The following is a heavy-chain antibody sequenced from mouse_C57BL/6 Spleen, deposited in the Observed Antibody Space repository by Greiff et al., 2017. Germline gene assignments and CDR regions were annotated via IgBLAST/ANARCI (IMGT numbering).Heavy chain of an antibody. V-gene: IGHV1-82*01. Sequence: VQLQQSGPELVKPGASVKISCKASGYAFSSSWMNWVKQRPGKGLEWIGRIYPGDGNTNYNGKFKGKATLTADKSSSTAYMQLSSLTSEDSAVYFCARAISTVVATDYYAMDYRGQGTSVTVSS. CDR2: IYPGDGNT. CDR3: ARAISTVVATDYYAMDY. J-gene: IGHJ4*01. D-gene: IGHD1-1*01. CDR1: GYAFSSSW.